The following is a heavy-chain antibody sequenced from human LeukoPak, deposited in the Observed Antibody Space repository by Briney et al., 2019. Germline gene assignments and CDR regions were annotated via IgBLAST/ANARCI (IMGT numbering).Heavy chain of an antibody. Sequence: SETLSLTCTVSGGSISSSSYYWGWIRQPPGKGLEWIGSIYYGGSTYYNPSLKSRVTISVDTSKNQFSLKLSSVTAADTTVYYCARHDGAMSDYWGQGTLVTVSS. D-gene: IGHD1-26*01. J-gene: IGHJ4*02. V-gene: IGHV4-39*01. CDR2: IYYGGST. CDR3: ARHDGAMSDY. CDR1: GGSISSSSYY.